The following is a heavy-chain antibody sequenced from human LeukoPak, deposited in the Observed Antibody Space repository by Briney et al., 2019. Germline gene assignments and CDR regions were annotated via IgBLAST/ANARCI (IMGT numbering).Heavy chain of an antibody. D-gene: IGHD2-15*01. V-gene: IGHV4-34*01. J-gene: IGHJ4*02. Sequence: PSETLSLTCAVFGGSFSDFYWSWIRQTPGKELEWIGEVDHTGGTKYNSSLKSRVTISVDTSKNQFSLKLSSVTAADTAVYYCARGKYYCSGDSCSPPFDYWGRGALVTVSS. CDR1: GGSFSDFY. CDR2: VDHTGGT. CDR3: ARGKYYCSGDSCSPPFDY.